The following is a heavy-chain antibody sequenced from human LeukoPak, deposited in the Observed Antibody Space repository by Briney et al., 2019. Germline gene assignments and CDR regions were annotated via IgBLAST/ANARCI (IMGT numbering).Heavy chain of an antibody. J-gene: IGHJ3*02. CDR3: ARGDDSSGYKLDAFDI. CDR2: INHSGST. D-gene: IGHD3-22*01. CDR1: GGSFSGYY. Sequence: SETLSLTCAVYGGSFSGYYWSWIRQPPGKGLEWIGEINHSGSTNYNPSLKSRVTISVDTSKSQFSLKLSSVTAADTAVYYCARGDDSSGYKLDAFDIWGQGTMVTVSS. V-gene: IGHV4-34*01.